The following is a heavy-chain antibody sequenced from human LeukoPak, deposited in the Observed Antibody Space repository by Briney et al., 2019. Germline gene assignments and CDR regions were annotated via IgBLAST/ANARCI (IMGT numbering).Heavy chain of an antibody. CDR2: IKEDGTEK. D-gene: IGHD1-1*01. Sequence: PGGPLRLSCAGSGFTFSDFWMTWLRQTPGKGLEWVANIKEDGTEKNLVDSVKGRFTISRDNTKNLLFLEMNNLRGDDTAIYYCVRESRPGGAMGLYHNLDYCGQGTLVAVSS. CDR3: VRESRPGGAMGLYHNLDY. CDR1: GFTFSDFW. V-gene: IGHV3-7*01. J-gene: IGHJ4*02.